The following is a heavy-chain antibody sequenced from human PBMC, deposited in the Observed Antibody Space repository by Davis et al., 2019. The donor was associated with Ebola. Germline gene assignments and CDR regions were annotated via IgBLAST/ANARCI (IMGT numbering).Heavy chain of an antibody. CDR3: ARDRYRGVDYYYGMDV. V-gene: IGHV3-48*03. CDR1: GFTFSDYE. CDR2: IRRSGSTI. D-gene: IGHD5-18*01. J-gene: IGHJ6*02. Sequence: GESLKIPCEASGFTFSDYEMNWVRQAPGKGLEWVSFIRRSGSTIYYADSVKGRFTISRDNAKNSLYLQMNSLRAEDTAVYYCARDRYRGVDYYYGMDVWGHGTTVTVSS.